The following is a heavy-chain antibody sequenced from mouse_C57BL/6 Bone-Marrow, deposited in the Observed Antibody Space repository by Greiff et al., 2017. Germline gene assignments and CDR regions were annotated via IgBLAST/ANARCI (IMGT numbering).Heavy chain of an antibody. CDR1: GYAFSSSW. D-gene: IGHD4-1*01. CDR2: IYPGDGDT. V-gene: IGHV1-82*01. Sequence: VMLVESGPELVKPGASVKISCKASGYAFSSSWMNWVKQRPGKGLEWIGRIYPGDGDTNYNGKFKGKATLTAGKSSSTAYMQLSSLTSEDSAVYFCARLGRAMDYWGQGTSVTVSS. CDR3: ARLGRAMDY. J-gene: IGHJ4*01.